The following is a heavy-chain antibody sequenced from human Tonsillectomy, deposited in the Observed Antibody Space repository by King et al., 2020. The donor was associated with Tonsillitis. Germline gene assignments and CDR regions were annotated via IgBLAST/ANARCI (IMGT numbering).Heavy chain of an antibody. D-gene: IGHD3-9*01. J-gene: IGHJ6*02. CDR2: ISGSGGST. CDR1: GFSFSSYA. V-gene: IGHV3-23*04. CDR3: AVTGVPNYYYYYGMDV. Sequence: VQLVESGGGLVQPGGSLRLSCAASGFSFSSYAMSWVRQAPGKGLEWVSAISGSGGSTFYAESVKGRFTISRDNSMKTLYLQMNSLRAEDTAVYYCAVTGVPNYYYYYGMDVWGQGTTVSVSS.